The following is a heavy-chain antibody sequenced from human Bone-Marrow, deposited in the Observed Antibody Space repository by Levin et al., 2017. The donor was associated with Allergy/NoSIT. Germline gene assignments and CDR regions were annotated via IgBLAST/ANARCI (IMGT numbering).Heavy chain of an antibody. D-gene: IGHD5-18*01. CDR1: GGSISSGSYY. V-gene: IGHV4-61*02. J-gene: IGHJ4*02. CDR2: IYASGSP. CDR3: ARDYRGYASGIIDY. Sequence: PSETLSLTCTVSGGSISSGSYYWSWIRQPAGKGLEWIGRIYASGSPNYNPSLKSRVTISADVSKNQFSLKLSSVTAADTAVYYCARDYRGYASGIIDYWGQGTLVTVSS.